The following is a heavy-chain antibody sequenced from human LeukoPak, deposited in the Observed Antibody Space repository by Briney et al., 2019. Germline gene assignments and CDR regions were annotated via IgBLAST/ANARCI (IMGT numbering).Heavy chain of an antibody. D-gene: IGHD2-15*01. Sequence: GSLRLSCAASGFTFSSHAMPWVRQAPGKGLEWVAVISLDGSNKYYADSVKGRFTISRDNSKNTLYLQMNSLRAEDTAVYYCARDLGYCSGGSCYREQWLIDYWGQGTLVTVSS. J-gene: IGHJ4*02. CDR2: ISLDGSNK. CDR3: ARDLGYCSGGSCYREQWLIDY. CDR1: GFTFSSHA. V-gene: IGHV3-30*04.